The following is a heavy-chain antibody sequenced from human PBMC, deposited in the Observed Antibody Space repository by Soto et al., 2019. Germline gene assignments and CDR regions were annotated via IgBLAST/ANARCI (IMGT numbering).Heavy chain of an antibody. D-gene: IGHD5-12*01. CDR3: ANSPLTNSGYDPIYYYYYMDV. CDR2: ISGSGGST. J-gene: IGHJ6*03. V-gene: IGHV3-23*01. Sequence: GGSLRLSCAASGFTFSSYAMSWVRQAPGKGLEWVSAISGSGGSTYYADSVKGRFTISRDNSKNTLYLQMNSLRAEDTAVYYCANSPLTNSGYDPIYYYYYMDVWGKGTTVTVSS. CDR1: GFTFSSYA.